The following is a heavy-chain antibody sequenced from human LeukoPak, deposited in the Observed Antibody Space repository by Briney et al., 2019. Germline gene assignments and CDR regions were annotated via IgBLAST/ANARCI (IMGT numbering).Heavy chain of an antibody. CDR2: IKQDGSEK. V-gene: IGHV3-7*01. CDR1: EFTFPMYW. J-gene: IGHJ3*02. CDR3: ARHRSGGSQDDAFDI. Sequence: GGSLRLSCAASEFTFPMYWMTWVRQAPGRGLEWVADIKQDGSEKYYVDSVKGRFTISRQNAKNSLFLQMNSLRAEDTAVYYCARHRSGGSQDDAFDIWGQGTMVTVSS. D-gene: IGHD2-15*01.